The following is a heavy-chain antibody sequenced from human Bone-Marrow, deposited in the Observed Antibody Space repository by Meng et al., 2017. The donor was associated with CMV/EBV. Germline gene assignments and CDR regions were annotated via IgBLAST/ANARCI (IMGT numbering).Heavy chain of an antibody. Sequence: GGSLRLSCAASGFTFSSYAMSWVRQAPGKGLEWVSAISGSGGSTYYADSVKGRFTISRDNSKNTLYLQMNSLRAEDTAVYYCAKDRVDDFWSGYYRGMDDWGQGTTVTVSS. J-gene: IGHJ6*02. CDR3: AKDRVDDFWSGYYRGMDD. D-gene: IGHD3-3*01. CDR1: GFTFSSYA. V-gene: IGHV3-23*01. CDR2: ISGSGGST.